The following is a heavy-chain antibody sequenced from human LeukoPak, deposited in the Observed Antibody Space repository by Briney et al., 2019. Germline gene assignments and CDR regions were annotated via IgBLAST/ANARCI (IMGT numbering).Heavy chain of an antibody. D-gene: IGHD2-15*01. Sequence: SETLSLTCTVSGYSISSGYYWGWIRQPPGKGLEWIGSIYHSGSTYYNPSLKSRVTISVDTSKNQFSLKLSSVTAADTAVYYCARDAAICSGGSCYYYWGQGTLVTVSS. CDR3: ARDAAICSGGSCYYY. CDR2: IYHSGST. J-gene: IGHJ4*02. CDR1: GYSISSGYY. V-gene: IGHV4-38-2*02.